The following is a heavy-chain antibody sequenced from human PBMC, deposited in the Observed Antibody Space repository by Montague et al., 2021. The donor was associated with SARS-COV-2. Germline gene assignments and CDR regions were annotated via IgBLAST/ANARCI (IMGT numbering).Heavy chain of an antibody. V-gene: IGHV4-28*01. CDR3: ARTCWYRSHGSTGNWFDP. Sequence: SETLSLTCAVSGYSISSSNWWGWIRQPPGKGLEWIGYIYYSGSTYYNPSLKSRVTMSVDTSKNHFSLKLSSVTAVDTAVYYCARTCWYRSHGSTGNWFDPWGQGTLVTVSS. CDR1: GYSISSSNW. J-gene: IGHJ5*02. D-gene: IGHD1-26*01. CDR2: IYYSGST.